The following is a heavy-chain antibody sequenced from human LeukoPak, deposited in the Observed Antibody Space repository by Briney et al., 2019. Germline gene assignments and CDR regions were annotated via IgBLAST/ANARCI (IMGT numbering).Heavy chain of an antibody. Sequence: SETLSLTCSVSGVSMSSYYWSWIRQPPGKGLEWIGYVHYTGTTNYNASLKSRVTISLDTSKNQFPLRLSSVTAADTAVYYCASFLAHRSNDYWGQGTLVTVSP. V-gene: IGHV4-59*01. D-gene: IGHD2/OR15-2a*01. CDR3: ASFLAHRSNDY. J-gene: IGHJ4*02. CDR2: VHYTGTT. CDR1: GVSMSSYY.